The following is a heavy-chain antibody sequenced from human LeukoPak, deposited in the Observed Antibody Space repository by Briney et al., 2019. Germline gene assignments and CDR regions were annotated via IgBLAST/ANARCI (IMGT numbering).Heavy chain of an antibody. Sequence: GGSLRLSCAASGFTFSSYGMHWVRQAPGKGLEWVAVISYDGSNKYYADSVKGRFTISRDNPKNTLYLQMNSLRAEDTAVYYCATMTTDDYWGQGTLVTVSS. V-gene: IGHV3-30*03. CDR3: ATMTTDDY. CDR1: GFTFSSYG. D-gene: IGHD4-17*01. CDR2: ISYDGSNK. J-gene: IGHJ4*02.